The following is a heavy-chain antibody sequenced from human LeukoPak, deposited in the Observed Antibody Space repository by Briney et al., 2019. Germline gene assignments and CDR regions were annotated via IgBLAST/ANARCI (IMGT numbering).Heavy chain of an antibody. CDR2: INSGGDDT. CDR1: GFTFSTYW. V-gene: IGHV3-74*01. D-gene: IGHD6-19*01. J-gene: IGHJ4*02. Sequence: PGGSLRLSSAASGFTFSTYWMHWVRQAPGKGLVWVSLINSGGDDTRYADSVKGRFTISRDNAKNTLYLQMNSLRAEDTAVYYCARRIGYSSGHSAVYYFDYWGQGTLVTVSS. CDR3: ARRIGYSSGHSAVYYFDY.